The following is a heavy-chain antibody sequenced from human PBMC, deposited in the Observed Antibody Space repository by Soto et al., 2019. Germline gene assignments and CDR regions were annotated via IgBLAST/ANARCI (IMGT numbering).Heavy chain of an antibody. V-gene: IGHV4-28*01. CDR3: ARMAVTTFYYYAMDV. CDR1: GYSIRSSDW. CDR2: ITHGGST. J-gene: IGHJ6*02. D-gene: IGHD6-19*01. Sequence: SETLSLTCAVYGYSIRSSDWWGWIRQPPGKGLEWIGYITHGGSTNYNPSLKRRVTMSVDPSKNQFSLNLTSVTAVDTAVYYCARMAVTTFYYYAMDVWGQGTTVTVSS.